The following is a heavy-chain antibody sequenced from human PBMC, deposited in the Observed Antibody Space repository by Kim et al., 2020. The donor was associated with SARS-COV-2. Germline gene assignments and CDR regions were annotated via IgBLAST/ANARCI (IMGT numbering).Heavy chain of an antibody. V-gene: IGHV4-59*13. D-gene: IGHD2-15*01. CDR2: IYYSGST. Sequence: SETLSLTCTVSGGSITNYFWSWIRQPPGKGLEWIGHIYYSGSTNYNPSLKSRVTISVDTSKNQFSLKLSSVTAADTAVYYCGRAPWLLPDSWGQGTRVT. CDR3: GRAPWLLPDS. CDR1: GGSITNYF. J-gene: IGHJ4*02.